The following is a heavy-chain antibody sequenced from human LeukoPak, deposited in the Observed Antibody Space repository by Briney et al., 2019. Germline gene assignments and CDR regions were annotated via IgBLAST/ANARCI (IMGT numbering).Heavy chain of an antibody. CDR1: ENVFTNYW. CDR2: IYPGDSDT. D-gene: IGHD6-13*01. CDR3: ARRAAGTWWFDP. V-gene: IGHV5-51*01. Sequence: GESLKISCKGPENVFTNYWIGWVRQMPGKGLEWMGIIYPGDSDTRYSPSFQGQVTISPDRSISTAYLQWSRLKASDTAMYYCARRAAGTWWFDPWGQGTLVTVSS. J-gene: IGHJ5*02.